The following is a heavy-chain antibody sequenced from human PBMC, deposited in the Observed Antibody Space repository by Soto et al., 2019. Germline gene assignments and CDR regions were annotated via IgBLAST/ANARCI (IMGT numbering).Heavy chain of an antibody. CDR2: IYHSGSS. J-gene: IGHJ4*02. Sequence: QLQLQESGSGLEKPSQTVSLTCAVCGGSINSGGYSWSWIRQPPGKGLEWIGYIYHSGSSYYNPSLKSRVTISVDRSKNQFSLKLSSVTAADTAVYYCAGGIAARPLGYWGQGTLVTVSS. D-gene: IGHD6-6*01. CDR3: AGGIAARPLGY. V-gene: IGHV4-30-2*01. CDR1: GGSINSGGYS.